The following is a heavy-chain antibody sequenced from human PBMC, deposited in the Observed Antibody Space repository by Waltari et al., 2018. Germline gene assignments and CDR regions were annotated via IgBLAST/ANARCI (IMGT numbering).Heavy chain of an antibody. V-gene: IGHV3-15*01. J-gene: IGHJ4*02. CDR1: GFTFSNAW. D-gene: IGHD6-19*01. Sequence: EVQLVESGGGLVKPGGSLRLSCAASGFTFSNAWMSWVRQAPGKGLEWVGRIKSKTDGGTTDYAAPVKGRFSISRDDSKNTLYLQMNSLKTEDTAVYYCTTEGAWWLVREFDYWGQGTLVTVSS. CDR3: TTEGAWWLVREFDY. CDR2: IKSKTDGGTT.